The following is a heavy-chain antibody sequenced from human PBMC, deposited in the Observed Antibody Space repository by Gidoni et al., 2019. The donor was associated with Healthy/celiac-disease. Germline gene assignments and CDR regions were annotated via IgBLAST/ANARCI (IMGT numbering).Heavy chain of an antibody. J-gene: IGHJ4*02. Sequence: EVQLVESGGGLVQPGGSLKLSCAASGFTFSGSAMHWVRQASGKGLEWVGRIRSKANSYATAYAASVKGRFTISRDDSKNTAYLQMNSLKTEDTAVYYCTRGYDFWSGFIGVDYFDYWGQGTLVTVSS. CDR2: IRSKANSYAT. V-gene: IGHV3-73*01. CDR3: TRGYDFWSGFIGVDYFDY. CDR1: GFTFSGSA. D-gene: IGHD3-3*01.